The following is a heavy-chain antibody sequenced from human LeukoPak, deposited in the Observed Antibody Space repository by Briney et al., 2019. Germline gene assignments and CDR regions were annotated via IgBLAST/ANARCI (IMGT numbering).Heavy chain of an antibody. Sequence: SVKVSCKASGGTFSSYAISWVRQAPGQGLEWMGRIIPILGIANYAQKFQGRVTITADKSTSTAYMELSSLRSEDTAVYYCAPQGGAAAGTDYWAQGTLVTVSS. CDR2: IIPILGIA. V-gene: IGHV1-69*04. J-gene: IGHJ4*02. D-gene: IGHD6-13*01. CDR1: GGTFSSYA. CDR3: APQGGAAAGTDY.